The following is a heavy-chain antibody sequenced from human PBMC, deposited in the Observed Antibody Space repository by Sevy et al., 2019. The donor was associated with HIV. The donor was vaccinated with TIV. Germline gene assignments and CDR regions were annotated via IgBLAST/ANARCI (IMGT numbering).Heavy chain of an antibody. CDR2: INPNSGAI. Sequence: ASVKVSCKASGFSMFGNFLHWVRQAPGQGLEWMGWINPNSGAIDYAQQFRGRFTMSRDTSITTAYMGLSRLTSDDTAMYYCARPKGDVRYCSTVSCYDFDYWGQGTLVTVSS. V-gene: IGHV1-2*02. CDR1: GFSMFGNF. J-gene: IGHJ4*02. D-gene: IGHD2-8*01. CDR3: ARPKGDVRYCSTVSCYDFDY.